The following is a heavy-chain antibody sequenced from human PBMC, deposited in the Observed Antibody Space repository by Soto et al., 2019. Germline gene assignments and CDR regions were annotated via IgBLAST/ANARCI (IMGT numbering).Heavy chain of an antibody. Sequence: GGSLRLSCAASGFTFSSYAMHWVRQAPGKGLEYVSAISSNGGSTYYANSVKGRFTISRDNSKNTLYLQMGSLRAEDMAVYYWARDMHGTLSDAFDIWGQGTMVTVSS. CDR3: ARDMHGTLSDAFDI. J-gene: IGHJ3*02. V-gene: IGHV3-64*01. CDR1: GFTFSSYA. D-gene: IGHD1-1*01. CDR2: ISSNGGST.